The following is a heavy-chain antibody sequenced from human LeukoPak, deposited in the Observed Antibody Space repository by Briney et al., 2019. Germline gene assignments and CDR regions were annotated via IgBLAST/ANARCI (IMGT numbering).Heavy chain of an antibody. CDR2: ISSSSTYM. D-gene: IGHD2-15*01. V-gene: IGHV3-21*01. CDR1: GFAFSTYR. CDR3: ARNPPRTATQPSPFDI. J-gene: IGHJ3*02. Sequence: GGSLRLSCAASGFAFSTYRVTWVRQAPGKGLEWVSSISSSSTYMFYADSVKGRFTISRDNAENSLFLQMNSLRAEDTAVYYCARNPPRTATQPSPFDIWGQGTMVTVSS.